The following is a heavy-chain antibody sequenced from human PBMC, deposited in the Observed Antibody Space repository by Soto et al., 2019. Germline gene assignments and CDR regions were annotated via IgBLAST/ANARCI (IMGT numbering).Heavy chain of an antibody. CDR1: GFTFSSYA. CDR2: ISGSGGST. J-gene: IGHJ6*03. CDR3: AKDLPLAAAGPSYYYYYMDV. Sequence: EVQLLESGGDLIQPRGSLRLSCAASGFTFSSYAMSWVRQAPGKGLEWVSAISGSGGSTYYADSVKGRFTISRDNSKNTLYLQMNSLRAEDTALYYCAKDLPLAAAGPSYYYYYMDVWGKGTTVTVSS. D-gene: IGHD6-13*01. V-gene: IGHV3-23*01.